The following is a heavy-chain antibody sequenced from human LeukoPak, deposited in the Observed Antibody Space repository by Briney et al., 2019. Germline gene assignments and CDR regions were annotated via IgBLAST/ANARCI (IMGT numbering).Heavy chain of an antibody. CDR2: INHSGST. CDR1: GGSLSGYY. D-gene: IGHD2-15*01. Sequence: PSETLSLTCAVYGGSLSGYYWSWIRQPPGKGLEWIGEINHSGSTNSNSSLKSRVNISIDTSKNQFSLNLTSVTAADTAVYYCARFCSHIDCFSSYFDSWGQGILVTVSS. J-gene: IGHJ4*02. CDR3: ARFCSHIDCFSSYFDS. V-gene: IGHV4-34*01.